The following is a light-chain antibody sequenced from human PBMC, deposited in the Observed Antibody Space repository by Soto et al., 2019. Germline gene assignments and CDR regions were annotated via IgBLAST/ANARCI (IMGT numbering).Light chain of an antibody. V-gene: IGKV3-15*01. Sequence: EIVMKQSPATLSVSQGERATLSCRASQSVSSNLAWYQQKPGQAPRLVIYGASTRATGFPARFSGSGSGTEFTLTISSLQPDDFATYYCQQYNSYSLTFGGGTKVDIK. J-gene: IGKJ4*01. CDR2: GAS. CDR3: QQYNSYSLT. CDR1: QSVSSN.